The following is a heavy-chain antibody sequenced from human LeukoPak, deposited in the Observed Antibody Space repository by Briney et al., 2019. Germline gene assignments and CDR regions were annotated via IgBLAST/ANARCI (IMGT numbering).Heavy chain of an antibody. J-gene: IGHJ4*02. V-gene: IGHV4-34*01. CDR3: ARRGYCSRGSCSTWASWIQLWVIDY. Sequence: SETLSLTCAVYGGSFSGYYWSWIRQPPGKGLEWIGEINHSGSTNYNPSLKSRVTISVDTSKNQFSLKLSSVTAADTAVYYCARRGYCSRGSCSTWASWIQLWVIDYWGQGTLVTVSS. CDR1: GGSFSGYY. CDR2: INHSGST. D-gene: IGHD2-15*01.